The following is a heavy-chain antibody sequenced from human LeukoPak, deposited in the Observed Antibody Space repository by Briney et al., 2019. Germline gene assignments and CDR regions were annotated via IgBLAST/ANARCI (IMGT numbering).Heavy chain of an antibody. D-gene: IGHD6-13*01. V-gene: IGHV1-2*02. CDR3: ARCTAAAGTYPLDY. CDR2: INPNRGDT. CDR1: GYTFTDYY. Sequence: ASVKVSCKASGYTFTDYYMHWVRQAPGQGLEWIGLINPNRGDTIFAQKFHGRVTMIKDTSISTAYMELSRLTSDDTAVYFCARCTAAAGTYPLDYWGQGTLVTVSS. J-gene: IGHJ4*02.